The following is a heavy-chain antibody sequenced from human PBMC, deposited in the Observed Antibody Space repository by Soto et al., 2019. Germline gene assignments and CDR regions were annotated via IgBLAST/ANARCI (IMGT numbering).Heavy chain of an antibody. J-gene: IGHJ4*02. D-gene: IGHD2-2*01. CDR1: GGSISSAGSY. V-gene: IGHV4-31*03. CDR2: IYYSGDT. Sequence: QVQLQESGPGLVKPSQTLSLTCTVSGGSISSAGSYWSWIRQNPGKGLEWIGYIYYSGDTYYNPSLKSRVSISGDTSKNQFSLKVSSVTAADTAVYYCARDRETCSSASCPDYYFDYWGQGTLVTVSS. CDR3: ARDRETCSSASCPDYYFDY.